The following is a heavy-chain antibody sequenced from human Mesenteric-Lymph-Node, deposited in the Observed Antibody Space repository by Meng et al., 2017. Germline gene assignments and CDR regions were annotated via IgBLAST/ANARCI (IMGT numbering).Heavy chain of an antibody. CDR2: ISSSSSYI. Sequence: GESLKISCAASGFTFSSYSMNWVRQAPGKGLEWVSSISSSSSYIYYADSVKGRFTISRDNAKNSLYLQMNSLRAEDTAVYYCARARLEGNYYYGMDVWGQGNTVT. D-gene: IGHD3-3*01. V-gene: IGHV3-21*01. CDR3: ARARLEGNYYYGMDV. J-gene: IGHJ6*02. CDR1: GFTFSSYS.